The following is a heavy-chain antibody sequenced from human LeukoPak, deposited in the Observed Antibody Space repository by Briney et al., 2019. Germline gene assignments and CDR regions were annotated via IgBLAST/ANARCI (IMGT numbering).Heavy chain of an antibody. CDR1: GFTFSSYS. CDR3: ARGFGKVAANVFGGYTMDV. D-gene: IGHD6-6*01. CDR2: IWYDGSNK. J-gene: IGHJ6*02. Sequence: GRSLRLSCAASGFTFSSYSMHWVRQAPGKGLEWVAVIWYDGSNKYYADSVKGRFTISRDNSKNTLYLQMNSLRAEDTAVYYCARGFGKVAANVFGGYTMDVWGQGTTVTVSS. V-gene: IGHV3-33*01.